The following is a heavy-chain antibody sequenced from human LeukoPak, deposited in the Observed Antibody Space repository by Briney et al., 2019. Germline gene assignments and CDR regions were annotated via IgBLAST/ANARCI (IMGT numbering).Heavy chain of an antibody. V-gene: IGHV1-3*01. CDR1: GYTFTSYA. J-gene: IGHJ4*02. CDR3: ARTYDYGDYSFDY. D-gene: IGHD4-17*01. CDR2: INAGNGNT. Sequence: ASVKVSCKASGYTFTSYAMHWVRQAPGQRLEWMGWINAGNGNTKYSQKFQGRVTITRDASASTAYMELSSLRSEDTAVYYCARTYDYGDYSFDYWGQGTLVTVSS.